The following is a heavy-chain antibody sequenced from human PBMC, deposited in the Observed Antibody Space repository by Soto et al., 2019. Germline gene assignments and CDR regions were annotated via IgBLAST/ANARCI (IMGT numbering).Heavy chain of an antibody. D-gene: IGHD6-13*01. V-gene: IGHV3-30-3*01. CDR3: ARGVRQLVILNRMDV. Sequence: GGSLRLSCAASGFTFSSYAMHWVRQAPGKGLEWVAVISYDGSNKYYADSVKGRFTISRDNSKNTLYLQMNSLRAEDTAVYYCARGVRQLVILNRMDVWGQGTTVTVSS. CDR1: GFTFSSYA. CDR2: ISYDGSNK. J-gene: IGHJ6*02.